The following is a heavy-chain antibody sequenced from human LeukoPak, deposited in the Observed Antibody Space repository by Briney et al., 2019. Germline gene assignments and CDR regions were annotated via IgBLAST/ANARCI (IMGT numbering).Heavy chain of an antibody. CDR2: IKLDGSDK. CDR1: GFTFSNYW. J-gene: IGHJ4*02. V-gene: IGHV3-7*02. D-gene: IGHD5-24*01. Sequence: PGGSLRLSCVGSGFTFSNYWMNWVRQAPGKGLEWVANIKLDGSDKNYVDSVKGRFTISRDNAKNSLYLQMNSLRAEDTAVYYCATYKKHLRIVYFDYSGQGTPVTVSS. CDR3: ATYKKHLRIVYFDY.